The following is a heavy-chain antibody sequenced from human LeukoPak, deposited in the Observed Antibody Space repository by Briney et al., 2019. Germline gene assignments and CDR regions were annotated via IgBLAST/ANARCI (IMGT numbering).Heavy chain of an antibody. CDR1: GFTFSSYG. Sequence: GGSLRLSCAASGFTFSSYGMRWVRQAPGKGLEWVAFIRYDGSNKYYADSVKGRFTISRDNSKNTLYLQMNSLRAGDTAVYYCAKVAGDYYYMDVWGKGTTVTVSS. D-gene: IGHD3-10*01. V-gene: IGHV3-30*02. CDR3: AKVAGDYYYMDV. CDR2: IRYDGSNK. J-gene: IGHJ6*03.